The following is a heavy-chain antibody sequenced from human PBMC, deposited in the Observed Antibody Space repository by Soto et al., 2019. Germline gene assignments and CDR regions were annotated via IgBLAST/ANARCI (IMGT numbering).Heavy chain of an antibody. CDR3: GKVVVAATRHTDFDS. D-gene: IGHD2-15*01. J-gene: IGHJ4*02. CDR2: IYYDGST. V-gene: IGHV4-39*01. CDR1: GGSINSKNYY. Sequence: PSETLSLTCTVSGGSINSKNYYWAWIRQPPGKGLAWIASIYYDGSTYYNTSLKSRVTISRDTSKNQFSLRLTSMTAADTAVYYCGKVVVAATRHTDFDSWGQGILVTVSS.